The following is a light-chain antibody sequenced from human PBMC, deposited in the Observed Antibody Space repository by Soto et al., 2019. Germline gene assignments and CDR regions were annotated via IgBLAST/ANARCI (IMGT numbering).Light chain of an antibody. CDR2: GAS. CDR3: QQYNNWPPLT. J-gene: IGKJ4*01. Sequence: EIVLTQSPGTLSLSPGERATLSCRASQSVSRTYLAWYQQTPGQPPRLLIYGASTRATGVPARFTGSGSGTDFTLTISSLQSEDFAVYYCQQYNNWPPLTFGGGTKVDIK. V-gene: IGKV3-15*01. CDR1: QSVSRTY.